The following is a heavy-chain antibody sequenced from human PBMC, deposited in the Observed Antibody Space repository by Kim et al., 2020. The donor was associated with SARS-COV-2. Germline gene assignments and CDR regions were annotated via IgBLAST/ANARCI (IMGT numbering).Heavy chain of an antibody. J-gene: IGHJ5*02. CDR3: ARAGDYVLDWFDP. V-gene: IGHV4-4*02. D-gene: IGHD4-17*01. Sequence: YHPSLKSRVTISVDKSKNQFSLKLSSVTAADTAVYYGARAGDYVLDWFDPWGQGTLVTVSS.